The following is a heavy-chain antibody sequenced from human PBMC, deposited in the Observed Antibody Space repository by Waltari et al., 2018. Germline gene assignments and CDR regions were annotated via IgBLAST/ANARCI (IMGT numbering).Heavy chain of an antibody. CDR1: GYAINSGFY. Sequence: QVQLQESGPRLVKPSETLSLTCDVSGYAINSGFYWGWFLQGPEKGLEWIATIYHDGTTFYNPSLTSRVTTSMDTSKNQISLKLKSVTAADTAVYYCTRQTLGYCTSAACRRLEAWGQGTLVTVSS. V-gene: IGHV4-38-2*01. CDR2: IYHDGTT. CDR3: TRQTLGYCTSAACRRLEA. D-gene: IGHD2-8*02. J-gene: IGHJ5*02.